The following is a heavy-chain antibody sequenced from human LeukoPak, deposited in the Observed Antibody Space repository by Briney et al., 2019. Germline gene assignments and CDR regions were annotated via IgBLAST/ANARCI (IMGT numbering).Heavy chain of an antibody. CDR3: ARDHEWELLPTDY. Sequence: GGSLRLSCAASGFTFSSYWMSWVRQAPGKGLEWVANIKQDGSEKYYVDSVKGRFTISRDNAKNSLYLQMNSLRAGDTAVYYCARDHEWELLPTDYWGQGTLVTVSS. CDR1: GFTFSSYW. D-gene: IGHD1-26*01. CDR2: IKQDGSEK. V-gene: IGHV3-7*01. J-gene: IGHJ4*02.